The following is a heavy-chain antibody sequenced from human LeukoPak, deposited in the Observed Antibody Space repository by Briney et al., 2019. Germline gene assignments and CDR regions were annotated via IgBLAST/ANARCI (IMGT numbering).Heavy chain of an antibody. J-gene: IGHJ4*02. CDR3: AREVAGIPDY. V-gene: IGHV3-30*03. CDR1: GFTFSSFG. Sequence: GGSLRLSCAASGFTFSSFGMHWVRQAPGKGLEWVAVISYDGSNPYYADSVKGRFTISRDNSKNTLYLQMNSLRAEDTAVYYCAREVAGIPDYWGQGTLVTVSS. D-gene: IGHD6-19*01. CDR2: ISYDGSNP.